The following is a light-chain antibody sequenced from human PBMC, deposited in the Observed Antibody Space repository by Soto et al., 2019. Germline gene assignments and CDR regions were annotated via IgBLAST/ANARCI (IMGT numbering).Light chain of an antibody. Sequence: DIHSTQSPSSLSSSLGDRMTITFVAMQDIGGRLAWFQQKTGKAPQSMIQAASILQSGVPSRFSGSGSGTDFILNINNLQPEDFASYFCLQVYSSPRPFGLGTQVDIK. CDR1: QDIGGR. V-gene: IGKV1-12*01. CDR2: AAS. CDR3: LQVYSSPRP. J-gene: IGKJ1*01.